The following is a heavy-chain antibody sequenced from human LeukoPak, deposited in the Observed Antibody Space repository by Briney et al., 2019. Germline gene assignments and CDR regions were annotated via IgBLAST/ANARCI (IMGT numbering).Heavy chain of an antibody. D-gene: IGHD3-22*01. J-gene: IGHJ4*02. CDR3: ARAPRDSSSSNYMRRFDY. Sequence: SETLSLTCAVSGYSISSDNYWVWMRQPPGQGLEWTGGIYHSGSTYYNPSLKSRVTMSVDTSKNQFSLKLSFVTAADTAVYYCARAPRDSSSSNYMRRFDYWGQGTLVTVSS. CDR1: GYSISSDNY. V-gene: IGHV4-38-2*01. CDR2: IYHSGST.